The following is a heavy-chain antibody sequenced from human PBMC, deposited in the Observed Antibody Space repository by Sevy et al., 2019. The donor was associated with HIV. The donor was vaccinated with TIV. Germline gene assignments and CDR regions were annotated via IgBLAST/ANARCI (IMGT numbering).Heavy chain of an antibody. CDR1: GFTFSDYY. Sequence: GGSLRLSCAASGFTFSDYYMSWIRQAPGKGLEWISDISSGSTYTNYADSVKGRFTISRDNAKNSLYLQMNSLRAGETAVYYCARDRRNYGGQYFDYWGQGTLVTVSS. V-gene: IGHV3-11*06. CDR2: ISSGSTYT. D-gene: IGHD4-17*01. J-gene: IGHJ4*02. CDR3: ARDRRNYGGQYFDY.